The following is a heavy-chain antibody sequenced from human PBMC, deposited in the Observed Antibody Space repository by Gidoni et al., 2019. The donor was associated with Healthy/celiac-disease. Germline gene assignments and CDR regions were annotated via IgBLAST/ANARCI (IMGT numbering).Heavy chain of an antibody. CDR2: IYYSGST. Sequence: QVQLQESGPGLVKPSQTLSLTCTVSGGSISNGGYYWSWIRQHPGKGLEWIGYIYYSGSTYYNPSLKSRVTISVDTSKNQFSLKLSSVTAADTAVYYCARGSSYYYDSSGYYPPYFDYWGQGTLVTVSS. D-gene: IGHD3-22*01. V-gene: IGHV4-31*03. CDR1: GGSISNGGYY. J-gene: IGHJ4*02. CDR3: ARGSSYYYDSSGYYPPYFDY.